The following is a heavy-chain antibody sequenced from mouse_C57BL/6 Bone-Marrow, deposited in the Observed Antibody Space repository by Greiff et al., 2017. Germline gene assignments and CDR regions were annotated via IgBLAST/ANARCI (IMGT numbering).Heavy chain of an antibody. Sequence: QVQLQQPGAELVRPGTSVKLSCKASGYTFTSYWMHWVKQRPGQGLEWIGVLDPSDSYTNYNQKFKGKATLTVDTSSSTAYMQLSSLTSEDSAVXYGARGPYCYGSSYTWFAYWGQGTLVTVSA. CDR3: ARGPYCYGSSYTWFAY. V-gene: IGHV1-59*01. CDR2: LDPSDSYT. D-gene: IGHD1-1*01. J-gene: IGHJ3*01. CDR1: GYTFTSYW.